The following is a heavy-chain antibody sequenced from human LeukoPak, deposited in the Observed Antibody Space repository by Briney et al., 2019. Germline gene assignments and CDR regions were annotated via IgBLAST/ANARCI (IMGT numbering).Heavy chain of an antibody. CDR1: GGSFSGYY. CDR2: INHSGST. Sequence: SETLSLTCAVYGGSFSGYYWSWIRQPPGKGLEWIGEINHSGSTNYNPSLKSRVTISVDTSKNQFSLKLSSVTAADTAVYYCARGRYLPALLWGAYYMDVWGKGTRVTVSS. CDR3: ARGRYLPALLWGAYYMDV. V-gene: IGHV4-34*01. D-gene: IGHD2-2*01. J-gene: IGHJ6*03.